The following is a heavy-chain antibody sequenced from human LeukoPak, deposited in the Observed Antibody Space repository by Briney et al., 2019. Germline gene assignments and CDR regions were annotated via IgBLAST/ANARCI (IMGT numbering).Heavy chain of an antibody. CDR2: IYSGGST. CDR1: GFTFSSFS. V-gene: IGHV3-53*01. J-gene: IGHJ4*02. Sequence: GGSLRLSCAASGFTFSSFSMNWVRQAPGKGLEWVSVIYSGGSTYYADSVKGRFTISRDNSKNTLYLQMNSLRAEDTAVYYCARYQAYFDYWGQGTLVTVSS. CDR3: ARYQAYFDY. D-gene: IGHD2-2*01.